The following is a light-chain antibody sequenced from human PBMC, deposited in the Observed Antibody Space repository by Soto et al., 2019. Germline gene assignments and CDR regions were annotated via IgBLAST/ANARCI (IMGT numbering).Light chain of an antibody. Sequence: SYELTQPSSVSVSPGQTASITCSGDKLGDRYVCWYQQKPGQSPVLVIYQDSKRPSRIPERFSGSNSGNTATLTISGTQAMDEADYYCQAWDSSTAVFGGGTKLTVL. J-gene: IGLJ2*01. CDR1: KLGDRY. V-gene: IGLV3-1*01. CDR3: QAWDSSTAV. CDR2: QDS.